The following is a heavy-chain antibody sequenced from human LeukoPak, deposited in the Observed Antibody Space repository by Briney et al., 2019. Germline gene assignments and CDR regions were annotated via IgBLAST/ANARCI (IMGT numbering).Heavy chain of an antibody. CDR1: GGSISSGSYY. V-gene: IGHV4-61*02. CDR2: IYTSGST. CDR3: ARDWTGGGYSYGLDY. Sequence: SETLSLTCTVSGGSISSGSYYWSWIRQPAGKGLEWLGRIYTSGSTNYNPSLKSRVTISVDTSKHQFYLKLISETAADTGVYYCARDWTGGGYSYGLDYWGQGTLVTVSS. D-gene: IGHD5-18*01. J-gene: IGHJ4*02.